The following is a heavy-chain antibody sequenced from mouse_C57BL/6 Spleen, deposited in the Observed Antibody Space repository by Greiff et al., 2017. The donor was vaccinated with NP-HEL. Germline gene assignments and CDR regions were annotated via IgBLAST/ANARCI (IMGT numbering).Heavy chain of an antibody. V-gene: IGHV1-82*01. Sequence: QVQLQQSGPELVKPGASVKISCKASGYAFSSSWMNWVKQRPGKGLEWIGRIYPGDGDTNYNGKFKGKATLTADKSSSTAYMQLSSLTSEDSAVYFCARARSPEFAYWGQGTLVTVSA. CDR1: GYAFSSSW. CDR2: IYPGDGDT. J-gene: IGHJ3*01. CDR3: ARARSPEFAY.